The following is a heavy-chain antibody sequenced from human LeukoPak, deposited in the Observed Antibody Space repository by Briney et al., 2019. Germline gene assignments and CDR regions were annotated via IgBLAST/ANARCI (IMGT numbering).Heavy chain of an antibody. CDR3: ARAAVPAGFDS. V-gene: IGHV3-74*01. CDR2: IEGDGNSI. D-gene: IGHD4-17*01. CDR1: GFTFSSYA. J-gene: IGHJ5*01. Sequence: PGGSLRLSCAASGFTFSSYAMSWVRQAPGKGLEWVSYIEGDGNSITYADSVKGRFTISRDNAKNTLFLQMNSLRAEDTAIYYCARAAVPAGFDSWGQGTLVTVSS.